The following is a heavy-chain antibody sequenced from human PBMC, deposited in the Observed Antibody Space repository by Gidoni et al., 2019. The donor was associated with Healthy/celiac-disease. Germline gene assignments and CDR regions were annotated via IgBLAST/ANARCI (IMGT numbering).Heavy chain of an antibody. CDR1: GFTFDDYG. J-gene: IGHJ5*02. V-gene: IGHV3-20*01. D-gene: IGHD3-10*01. CDR2: INWNGGST. CDR3: ARDNYGSGAYDWFDP. Sequence: EVQLVESGGGVVRPGGSLRLSCAASGFTFDDYGMSWVRQAPGKGLGWVSGINWNGGSTGYADSVKGRFTISRDNAKNSLYLQMNSLRAEDTALYHCARDNYGSGAYDWFDPWGQGTLVTVSS.